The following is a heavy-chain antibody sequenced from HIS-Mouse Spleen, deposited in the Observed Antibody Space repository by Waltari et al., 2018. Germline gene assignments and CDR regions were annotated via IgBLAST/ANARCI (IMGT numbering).Heavy chain of an antibody. D-gene: IGHD4-17*01. CDR1: GFTFGCDL. V-gene: IGHV3-7*01. J-gene: IGHJ4*02. Sequence: EVQLVESGGGLVQPGGSLRLSCAASGFTFGCDLLSWVRQAPGKGLEWVANIKQDGSEKYYVDSVKGRFTISRDNAKNSLYLQMNSLRAEDTAVYYCARRLAPDYWGQGTLVTVSS. CDR2: IKQDGSEK. CDR3: ARRLAPDY.